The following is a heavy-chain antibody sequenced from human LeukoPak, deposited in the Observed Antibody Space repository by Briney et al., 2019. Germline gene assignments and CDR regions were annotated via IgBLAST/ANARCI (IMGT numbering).Heavy chain of an antibody. CDR1: GFSFSSYA. D-gene: IGHD3-22*01. CDR2: ISAAGGVT. Sequence: GGSLRLSCVTSGFSFSSYAMAWVRQAPGKGLEWLSPISAAGGVTYYADSVRGRFTVSRDNSKKTLYLEMNSLRGADTAVYYCAKGVRDFYDSSGFLFDYWGQGTLLTDSS. CDR3: AKGVRDFYDSSGFLFDY. V-gene: IGHV3-23*01. J-gene: IGHJ4*02.